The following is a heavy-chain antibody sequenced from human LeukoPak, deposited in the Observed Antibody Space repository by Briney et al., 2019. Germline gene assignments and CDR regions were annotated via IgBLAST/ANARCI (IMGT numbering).Heavy chain of an antibody. CDR3: AKDRRGCTSTSCYYRFDY. CDR1: GFTFSSYA. J-gene: IGHJ4*02. V-gene: IGHV3-23*01. D-gene: IGHD2-2*01. CDR2: ISGSGGST. Sequence: GGSLRLSCAASGFTFSSYAMSWVRQAPGKGLEWVSGISGSGGSTHYADSVKGRFTISRDNSKNTLYLQMNSLRAEDTAVYYCAKDRRGCTSTSCYYRFDYWGQGTLVTASS.